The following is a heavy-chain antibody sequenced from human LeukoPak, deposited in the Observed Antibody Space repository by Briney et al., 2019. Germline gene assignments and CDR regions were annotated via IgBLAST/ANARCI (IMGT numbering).Heavy chain of an antibody. CDR2: INPNSGGT. CDR3: ARFPYYYDSSGYHSTAFDY. Sequence: ASVKVSFKASGYTFTGYYMHWVRQAPGQGLEWMGWINPNSGGTNYAQKFQGRVTMTRDTSISTAYMELSRLRSDDTAVYYCARFPYYYDSSGYHSTAFDYWGQGTLVTVSS. D-gene: IGHD3-22*01. CDR1: GYTFTGYY. J-gene: IGHJ4*02. V-gene: IGHV1-2*02.